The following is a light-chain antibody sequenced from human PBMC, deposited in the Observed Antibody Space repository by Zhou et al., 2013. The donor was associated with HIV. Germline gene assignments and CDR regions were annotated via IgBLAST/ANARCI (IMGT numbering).Light chain of an antibody. CDR1: QSISTW. CDR2: KAS. V-gene: IGKV1-5*03. J-gene: IGKJ1*01. CDR3: QQYNTYSRT. Sequence: DIQMTQPPSILSASVGDRVTITCRASQSISTWLAWYQQKPGKAPKVLIYKASTLESGVPSRFSGSGSGTEFTLTISSLQPDDFATYYCQQYNTYSRTFGQGPKVE.